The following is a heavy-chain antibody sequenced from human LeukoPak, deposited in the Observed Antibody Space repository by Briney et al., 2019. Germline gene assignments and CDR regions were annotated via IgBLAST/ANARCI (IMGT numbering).Heavy chain of an antibody. D-gene: IGHD4-17*01. J-gene: IGHJ4*02. Sequence: PGGSLRLSCAASGFTFSSYWMHWVRQAPGKGLVWVSAISGSGGSTYYADSVKGRFTISRHNSKNTLYLQMNSLRAEDTAVYYCARGGPRDDYGDPFDYWGQGTLVTVSS. V-gene: IGHV3-23*01. CDR1: GFTFSSYW. CDR3: ARGGPRDDYGDPFDY. CDR2: ISGSGGST.